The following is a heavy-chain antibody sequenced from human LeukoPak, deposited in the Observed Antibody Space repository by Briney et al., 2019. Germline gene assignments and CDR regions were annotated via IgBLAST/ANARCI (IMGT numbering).Heavy chain of an antibody. V-gene: IGHV1-24*01. CDR3: ATPSNYGDYVSVPGYYYYYGMDV. J-gene: IGHJ6*02. D-gene: IGHD4-17*01. CDR1: GYTLTELS. Sequence: ASVKVSCKVSGYTLTELSMHWVRQAPGKGLEWMGGLGPEDGETIYAQKFQGRVTMTEDTSTDTAYMELSSLRYEDTAVYYCATPSNYGDYVSVPGYYYYYGMDVWGQGTTVTVSS. CDR2: LGPEDGET.